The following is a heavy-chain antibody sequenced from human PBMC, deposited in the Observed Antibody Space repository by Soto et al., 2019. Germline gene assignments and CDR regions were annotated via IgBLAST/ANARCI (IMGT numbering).Heavy chain of an antibody. CDR2: IYWDDDK. Sequence: QITLKESGPTLVKPTQTLTLTCTFSGFSLSTSGVGVGWIRQPPGKALEWLALIYWDDDKRYSPSLKSRLTITKDTSKNQVVLTMTNMDPVDTATYYCAHSFDDSSGYYPPLYLAHAFDIWGQGTMVTVSS. CDR1: GFSLSTSGVG. V-gene: IGHV2-5*02. D-gene: IGHD3-22*01. CDR3: AHSFDDSSGYYPPLYLAHAFDI. J-gene: IGHJ3*02.